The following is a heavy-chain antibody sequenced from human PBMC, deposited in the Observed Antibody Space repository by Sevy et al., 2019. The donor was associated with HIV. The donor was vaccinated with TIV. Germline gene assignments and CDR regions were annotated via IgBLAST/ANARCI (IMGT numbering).Heavy chain of an antibody. Sequence: ASVKVSCKASGYSFTSYIMHWVRQAPGQRLEWIGWVNAGNGDTKYSQKFQGRVTITRDTSASTAYMELNSLRSEDTAVYYCAKDFCSGGSCYSAFVYRGQGTLVTVSS. CDR1: GYSFTSYI. D-gene: IGHD2-15*01. J-gene: IGHJ4*02. CDR3: AKDFCSGGSCYSAFVY. CDR2: VNAGNGDT. V-gene: IGHV1-3*01.